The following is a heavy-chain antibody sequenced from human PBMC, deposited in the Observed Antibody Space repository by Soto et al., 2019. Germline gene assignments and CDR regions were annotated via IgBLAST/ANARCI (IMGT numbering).Heavy chain of an antibody. J-gene: IGHJ6*02. CDR3: AISVSQHDYYSYNGKDA. V-gene: IGHV3-30*03. CDR2: TSSDGSHQ. CDR1: GFTFRTYG. Sequence: GGSLRLSCTTSGFTFRTYGMHWVRQAPGKGLEWVALTSSDGSHQYYADSVKGRFTISRENSKNTVYLQMNSLRTEDTVVYYCAISVSQHDYYSYNGKDAWGPGTTVTVSS. D-gene: IGHD2-8*01.